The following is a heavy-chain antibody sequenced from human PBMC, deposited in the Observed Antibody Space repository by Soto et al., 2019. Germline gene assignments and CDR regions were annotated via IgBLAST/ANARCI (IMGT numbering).Heavy chain of an antibody. J-gene: IGHJ4*02. CDR1: GFTFSSYE. V-gene: IGHV3-48*03. Sequence: GGSLRLSCAASGFTFSSYEMNWVRQAPGKGLEWVSYISSSGSTIYYADSVKGRFTISRDNAKNSLYLQMNSLRAEDTAVYYCARGAHYYDSSGPVDYWGQGTLVTVSS. CDR3: ARGAHYYDSSGPVDY. CDR2: ISSSGSTI. D-gene: IGHD3-22*01.